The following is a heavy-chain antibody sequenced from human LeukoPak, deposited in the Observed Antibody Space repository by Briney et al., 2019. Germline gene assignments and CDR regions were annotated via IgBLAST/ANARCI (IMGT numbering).Heavy chain of an antibody. CDR1: GGSISSGGYY. D-gene: IGHD5-24*01. V-gene: IGHV4-30-2*01. CDR3: ARHLGDVYYFDY. Sequence: SQTLSLTCTVSGGSISSGGYYWSWIRQPPGKGLEWIGYIYHSGSTYYNPSLKSRVTISVDTSKNQFSLKLSSVAAADTAVYYCARHLGDVYYFDYWGQGTLVTVSS. J-gene: IGHJ4*02. CDR2: IYHSGST.